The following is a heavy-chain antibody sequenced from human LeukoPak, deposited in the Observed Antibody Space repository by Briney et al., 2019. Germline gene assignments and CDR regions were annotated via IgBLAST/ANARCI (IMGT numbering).Heavy chain of an antibody. CDR2: IYYSGST. CDR3: ARQQTTLRYFDWLLGPNFDY. V-gene: IGHV4-39*01. J-gene: IGHJ4*02. CDR1: GGSISSSSYY. Sequence: SETLSLTCTVSGGSISSSSYYWVWIRQPPGKGLEWIGSIYYSGSTYYNPSLKSRVSIAVDTSKNEFSLKRISVTAAETAVYYCARQQTTLRYFDWLLGPNFDYWGQGTLVTVSS. D-gene: IGHD3-9*01.